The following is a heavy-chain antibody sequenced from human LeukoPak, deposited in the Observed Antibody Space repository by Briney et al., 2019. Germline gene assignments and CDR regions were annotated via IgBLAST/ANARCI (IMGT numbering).Heavy chain of an antibody. D-gene: IGHD3-22*01. J-gene: IGHJ6*02. CDR1: GFTFSSYS. CDR3: ARDMYYYNSSAFYHYYYGMDV. Sequence: PGGSLRLSCAASGFTFSSYSMNWVRQAPGKGLEWVSYISSSSSTIYFADSVKGRFTISRDNAKNSLYLQMNSLRAEDTAVYYCARDMYYYNSSAFYHYYYGMDVWGQGTTVTVSS. CDR2: ISSSSSTI. V-gene: IGHV3-48*04.